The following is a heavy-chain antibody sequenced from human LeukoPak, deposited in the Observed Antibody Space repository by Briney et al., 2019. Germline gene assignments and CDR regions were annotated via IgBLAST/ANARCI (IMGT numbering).Heavy chain of an antibody. D-gene: IGHD3-22*01. CDR1: GFTFIDYY. CDR3: ARDLVVVTAKGFDP. V-gene: IGHV3-11*01. Sequence: GGSLRLSCAASGFTFIDYYMSWIRPAPGKGLEWVSYISISGSTIYYADSVKGRFTISRDNAKNSLYLQMNSLRAEDTAVYYCARDLVVVTAKGFDPWGQGTLVTVSS. CDR2: ISISGSTI. J-gene: IGHJ5*02.